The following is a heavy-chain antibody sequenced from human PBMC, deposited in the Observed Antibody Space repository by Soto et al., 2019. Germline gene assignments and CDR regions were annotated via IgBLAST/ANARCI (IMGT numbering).Heavy chain of an antibody. D-gene: IGHD3-16*02. CDR2: IYSGGST. Sequence: EVQLVESGGGLVQPGGSLRLSCAASGFTVSSNYMSWVRQAPGKGLEWVSVIYSGGSTYYADSVKGRFTISRDNSKNTMYLQMNSLSAEDTAVYYCAISIMITFGGVIVPKNYYYGMDVWGQGTTVTVSS. CDR1: GFTVSSNY. V-gene: IGHV3-66*01. CDR3: AISIMITFGGVIVPKNYYYGMDV. J-gene: IGHJ6*02.